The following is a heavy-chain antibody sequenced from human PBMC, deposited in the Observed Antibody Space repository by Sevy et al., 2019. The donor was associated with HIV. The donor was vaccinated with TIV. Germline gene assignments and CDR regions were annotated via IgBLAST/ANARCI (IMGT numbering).Heavy chain of an antibody. D-gene: IGHD7-27*01. CDR3: ARRSWGYEDY. V-gene: IGHV1-18*01. CDR1: GYTFTTYG. CDR2: ISAYNGNT. J-gene: IGHJ4*02. Sequence: ASVKVSCKASGYTFTTYGITWERQAPGQGLEFMGWISAYNGNTNYAQKFHYRITMTTDTSTNTAYMELRSLTSDDTAVYYCARRSWGYEDYWGQGTLVTVSS.